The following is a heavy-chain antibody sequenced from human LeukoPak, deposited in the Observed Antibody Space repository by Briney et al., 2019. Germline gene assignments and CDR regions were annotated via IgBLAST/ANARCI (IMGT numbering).Heavy chain of an antibody. CDR1: GFTFSDYY. Sequence: QAGGSLRLSCAASGFTFSDYYMDWVRQAPGKGLEWVAVISYDGSSKNYADFVKGRFTISRDNSKNTLYLQMNSLRVEDTAIYYCASWGPDYWGQGTLVTVSS. V-gene: IGHV3-30-3*01. J-gene: IGHJ4*02. CDR2: ISYDGSSK. CDR3: ASWGPDY. D-gene: IGHD3-16*01.